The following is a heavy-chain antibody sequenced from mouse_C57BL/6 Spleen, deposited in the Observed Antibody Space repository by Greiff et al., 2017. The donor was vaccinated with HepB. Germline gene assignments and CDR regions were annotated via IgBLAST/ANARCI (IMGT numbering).Heavy chain of an antibody. Sequence: VKLVESGPELVKPGASVKISCKASGYAFSSSWMNWVKQRPGKGLEWIGRIYPGDGDTNYNGKFKGKATLTADKSSSTAYMQLSSLTSEDSAVYFCARWYYGSSPDLAYWGQGTLVTVSA. CDR1: GYAFSSSW. J-gene: IGHJ3*01. CDR3: ARWYYGSSPDLAY. CDR2: IYPGDGDT. D-gene: IGHD1-1*01. V-gene: IGHV1-82*01.